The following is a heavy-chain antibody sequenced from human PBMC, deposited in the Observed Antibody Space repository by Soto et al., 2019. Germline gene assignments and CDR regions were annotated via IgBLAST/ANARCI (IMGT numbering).Heavy chain of an antibody. Sequence: GRYLGLACAASGFCCNSYAMSLVRQSPGNGLEWVSAISGSGGSTYYADSVKVRFTISRENYKKTMYLKMNSLRAEDTAVYYCAKSDYHESSGYPDYWCPRPLV. V-gene: IGHV3-23*01. CDR3: AKSDYHESSGYPDY. D-gene: IGHD3-22*01. CDR2: ISGSGGST. J-gene: IGHJ4*02. CDR1: GFCCNSYA.